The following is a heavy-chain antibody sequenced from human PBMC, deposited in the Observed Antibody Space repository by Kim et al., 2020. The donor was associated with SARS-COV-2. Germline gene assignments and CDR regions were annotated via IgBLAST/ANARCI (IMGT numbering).Heavy chain of an antibody. CDR3: ARDWNEIGYCTGGVCYSGMDV. CDR2: ISSSSSYI. D-gene: IGHD2-8*02. J-gene: IGHJ6*02. Sequence: GGSLRLSCAASGFTFSSYSMNWVRQAPGKGLEWVSSISSSSSYIYYADSVKGRFTISRDNAKNSLYLQMNSLRAEDTAVYYCARDWNEIGYCTGGVCYSGMDVWGQGTTVTVSS. CDR1: GFTFSSYS. V-gene: IGHV3-21*01.